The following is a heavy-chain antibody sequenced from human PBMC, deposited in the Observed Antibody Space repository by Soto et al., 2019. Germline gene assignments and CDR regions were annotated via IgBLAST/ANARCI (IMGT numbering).Heavy chain of an antibody. J-gene: IGHJ5*02. CDR3: AREGGSHWRNWFDP. D-gene: IGHD2-15*01. CDR2: IYYSGST. CDR1: GGSVSSGSYY. Sequence: PSETLSLTXTVSGGSVSSGSYYWSWIRQPPGKGLEWIGYIYYSGSTNYNPSLKSRVTISVDTSKNQFSLKLSSVTAADTAVYYCAREGGSHWRNWFDPWGQGTLVTVSS. V-gene: IGHV4-61*01.